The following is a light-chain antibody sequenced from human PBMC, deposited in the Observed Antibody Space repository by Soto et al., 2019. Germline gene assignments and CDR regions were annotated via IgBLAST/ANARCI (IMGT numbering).Light chain of an antibody. Sequence: QSVLTQPPSVSVAPGQRVTISCTGSSSNIGAGYDVHWYQQLPGTAPKLLIYGNSNRPSGVPDRFSGSKSGTSASLAITGLQAEDEADYYCQSHDSSLSGYVFGTGTKVTVL. CDR2: GNS. V-gene: IGLV1-40*01. CDR3: QSHDSSLSGYV. CDR1: SSNIGAGYD. J-gene: IGLJ1*01.